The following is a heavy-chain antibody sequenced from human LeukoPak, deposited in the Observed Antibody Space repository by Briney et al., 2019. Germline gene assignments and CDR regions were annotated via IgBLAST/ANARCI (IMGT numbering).Heavy chain of an antibody. V-gene: IGHV4-59*01. CDR2: IYYSGIT. CDR3: VRGAGRDGGY. Sequence: PSETLSLTCTVSGASISSSYWSWIRQPPGRGLEWIGYIYYSGITNYHPSPKSRVTISVDTSKNQFSLRLNSVTAADTAVYYCVRGAGRDGGYWGQGTLVTVSS. CDR1: GASISSSY. D-gene: IGHD5-24*01. J-gene: IGHJ4*02.